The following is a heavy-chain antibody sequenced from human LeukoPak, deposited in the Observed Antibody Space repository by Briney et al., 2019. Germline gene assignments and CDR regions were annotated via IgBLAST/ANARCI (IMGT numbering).Heavy chain of an antibody. Sequence: RTSETLSLTCTVSGGSVGSARYYWSWIRQPPGGGLEWIGYIYYIRNTNYNPSLKSRVTMSLDPSKNQFSLKLNSVTAADTAVYYCARTQSQSGSYRYYFGYWGQGTLVTVSS. J-gene: IGHJ4*02. CDR1: GGSVGSARYY. CDR3: ARTQSQSGSYRYYFGY. V-gene: IGHV4-61*01. CDR2: IYYIRNT. D-gene: IGHD1-26*01.